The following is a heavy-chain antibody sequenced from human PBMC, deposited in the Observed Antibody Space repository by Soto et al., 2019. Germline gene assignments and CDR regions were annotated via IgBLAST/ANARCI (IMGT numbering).Heavy chain of an antibody. CDR2: ISYDGSNK. CDR3: ARTGSVYYYYYGMDV. D-gene: IGHD3-10*01. V-gene: IGHV3-30-3*01. J-gene: IGHJ6*02. CDR1: GFTFSSCA. Sequence: PRLSCAASGFTFSSCAMHWVRQAPGKGLEWVAVISYDGSNKYYADSVKGRFTISRDNSKNTLYLQMNSLRAEDTAVYYCARTGSVYYYYYGMDVWGQGTTVTVSS.